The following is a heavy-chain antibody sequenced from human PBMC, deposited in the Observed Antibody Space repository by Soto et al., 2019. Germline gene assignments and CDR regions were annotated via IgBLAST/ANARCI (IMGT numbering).Heavy chain of an antibody. CDR2: INHSGST. CDR3: ARQGSGYALRDY. V-gene: IGHV4-34*01. D-gene: IGHD5-12*01. Sequence: SETLSLTCAVYGGSFSGYYWSWIRQPPGKGLEWIGEINHSGSTNYNPSLKSRVTISVDTSKNQFSLKLSSVTAADTAVYYCARQGSGYALRDYWGQGTLVTVA. CDR1: GGSFSGYY. J-gene: IGHJ4*02.